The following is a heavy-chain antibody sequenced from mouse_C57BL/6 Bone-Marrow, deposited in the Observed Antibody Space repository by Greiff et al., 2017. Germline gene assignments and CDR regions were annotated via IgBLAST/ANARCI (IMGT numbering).Heavy chain of an antibody. D-gene: IGHD1-1*01. CDR2: INPSSGYT. J-gene: IGHJ4*01. V-gene: IGHV1-4*01. Sequence: QVQLQQSGAELARPGASVKMSCKASGYTFTSYTMHWVKQRPGQGLEWIGYINPSSGYTKYNQKFKDKATLTADKSSSTAYMQLSSLTSEDSAVYYCARSKGIYYYDGMDYWGQGTSVTVSS. CDR3: ARSKGIYYYDGMDY. CDR1: GYTFTSYT.